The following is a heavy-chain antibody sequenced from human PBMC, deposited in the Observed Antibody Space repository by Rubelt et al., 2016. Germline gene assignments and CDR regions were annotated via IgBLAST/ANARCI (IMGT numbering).Heavy chain of an antibody. Sequence: VQLQESGPGLVKPSETLSPTCAVYGGSFSGYYWSWIRQPPGKGLEWVSAIYDSGAATYYADSVKGRFTISRDNSKNHLDLQMDNLRVDETARYYCAKSGTRWSHFGYWGQGARVTVSS. CDR1: GGSFSGYY. J-gene: IGHJ4*02. V-gene: IGHV3-23*01. D-gene: IGHD4-23*01. CDR3: AKSGTRWSHFGY. CDR2: IYDSGAAT.